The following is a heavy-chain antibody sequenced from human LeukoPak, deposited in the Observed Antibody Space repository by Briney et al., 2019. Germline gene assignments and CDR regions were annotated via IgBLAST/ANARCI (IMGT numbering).Heavy chain of an antibody. J-gene: IGHJ6*02. D-gene: IGHD6-13*01. V-gene: IGHV3-7*03. CDR1: AFIFSGHW. CDR2: IKEDGSER. Sequence: NPGGSLRLSCEGSAFIFSGHWMNWVRQTPGKGLEWVASIKEDGSERQYVDSVKGRFSISRDNTKGSLFLQLNSLRAEDTAVYYCARAVLGQQLDYYYYYGMDVWGQGTTVTVSS. CDR3: ARAVLGQQLDYYYYYGMDV.